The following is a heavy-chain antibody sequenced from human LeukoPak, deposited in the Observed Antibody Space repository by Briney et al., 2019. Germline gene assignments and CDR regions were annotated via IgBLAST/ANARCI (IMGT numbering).Heavy chain of an antibody. CDR1: GFTFSSYG. D-gene: IGHD1-1*01. CDR2: IRYDGSNK. V-gene: IGHV3-30*02. Sequence: GGSLRLSCAASGFTFSSYGVHWVRQAPGKGLEWVAFIRYDGSNKYYADSVKGRFTISRDNSKNTLYLQMNSLRAEDTAVYYCANFPPPNTKDAFDIWGQGTMVTVSS. J-gene: IGHJ3*02. CDR3: ANFPPPNTKDAFDI.